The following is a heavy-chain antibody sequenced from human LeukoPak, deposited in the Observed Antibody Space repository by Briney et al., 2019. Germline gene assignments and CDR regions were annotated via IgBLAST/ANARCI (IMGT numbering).Heavy chain of an antibody. J-gene: IGHJ5*02. CDR3: ARAGSGRSPDWFDP. Sequence: GESLRLSCAASGFAFNTYSMNWVRQATGKGVEWVSSISSSSSYIYYADSVKGRFTISRDNAKNSLYLQMNSLRAEDTAVYYCARAGSGRSPDWFDPWGQGTLVTVSS. CDR2: ISSSSSYI. D-gene: IGHD1-26*01. V-gene: IGHV3-21*01. CDR1: GFAFNTYS.